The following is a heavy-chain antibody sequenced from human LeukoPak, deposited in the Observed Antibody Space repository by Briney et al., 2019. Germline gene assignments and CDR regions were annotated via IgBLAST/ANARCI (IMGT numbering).Heavy chain of an antibody. D-gene: IGHD3-16*01. CDR2: INHSGIT. CDR1: GGSFSGYY. V-gene: IGHV4-34*01. J-gene: IGHJ6*02. CDR3: ARRPGGSVYYYYGMDV. Sequence: NSSETLSLTCAVYGGSFSGYYWSWIRQPPGKGLEWIGEINHSGITNYNPSLKSRVTISVDTSKNQSSLKLSSVTAADTAVYYCARRPGGSVYYYYGMDVWGQGTTVTVSS.